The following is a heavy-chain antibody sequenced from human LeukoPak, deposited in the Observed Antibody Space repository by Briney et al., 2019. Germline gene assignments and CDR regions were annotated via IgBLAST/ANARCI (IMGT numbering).Heavy chain of an antibody. Sequence: GGSLRLSRAPSGFTLSSYAMSGVPAAPGKGREWVSAISGSGGSTYYADSVKGRFTISRDNSKNSLYLQMNSLSAEDTAVYYCAKDTSGWYVNNCFDPWGQGTLVTVSS. CDR2: ISGSGGST. V-gene: IGHV3-23*01. CDR1: GFTLSSYA. D-gene: IGHD6-19*01. J-gene: IGHJ5*02. CDR3: AKDTSGWYVNNCFDP.